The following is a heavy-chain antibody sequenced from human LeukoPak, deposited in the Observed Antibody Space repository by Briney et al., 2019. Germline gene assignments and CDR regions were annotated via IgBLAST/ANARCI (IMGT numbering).Heavy chain of an antibody. D-gene: IGHD6-6*01. CDR1: GFTFDDYA. CDR3: ASWTARQDYFDY. J-gene: IGHJ4*02. Sequence: PGGSLRLSCAASGFTFDDYAMHWVRQAPGKGLEWVSSISWNSGSIGYADSVKGRFIISRDNAKNSLYLQMNSLRAEDTALYYCASWTARQDYFDYWGQGTLVTVSS. CDR2: ISWNSGSI. V-gene: IGHV3-9*01.